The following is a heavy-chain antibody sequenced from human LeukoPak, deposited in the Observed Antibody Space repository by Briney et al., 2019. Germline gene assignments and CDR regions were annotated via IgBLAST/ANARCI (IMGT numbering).Heavy chain of an antibody. CDR1: GFTFSSYS. CDR3: ARGRTDFDY. Sequence: GGSLRLSCGASGFTFSSYSMNWVRKAPGKGLEYVSAISSNGGSTYYANSVKGRFTISRDNSKNTLYLQMGSLRAEDMAVYYCARGRTDFDYWGQGTLVTVSS. CDR2: ISSNGGST. J-gene: IGHJ4*02. D-gene: IGHD4-17*01. V-gene: IGHV3-64*01.